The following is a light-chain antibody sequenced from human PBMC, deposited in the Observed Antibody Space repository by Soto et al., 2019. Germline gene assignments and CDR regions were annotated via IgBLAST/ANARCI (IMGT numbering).Light chain of an antibody. V-gene: IGKV1-5*01. CDR2: DAS. J-gene: IGKJ2*01. CDR1: QSINIW. CDR3: QQYTNTNDPWL. Sequence: DIQITQTPSTLSASVGDRVTITYRASQSINIWLAWYQQKPGKAPKLLVYDASTLQSGVASRFSGSGSGTEFTLIISGLQPDDSATYYCQQYTNTNDPWLFGQGTKVDIK.